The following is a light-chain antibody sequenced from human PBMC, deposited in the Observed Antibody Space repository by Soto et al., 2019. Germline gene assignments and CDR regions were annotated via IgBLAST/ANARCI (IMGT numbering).Light chain of an antibody. CDR2: GAS. CDR3: QQYGSLSWT. Sequence: EIVMTQSPATLSVSPGERATLSCRASQNVDTNYLAWYQQKPGQAPRIIIFGASGRATGIPDRFSGSGSGTDFTLTISRLEPEDFAMYYCQQYGSLSWTFGQGTKVDIK. J-gene: IGKJ1*01. CDR1: QNVDTNY. V-gene: IGKV3-20*01.